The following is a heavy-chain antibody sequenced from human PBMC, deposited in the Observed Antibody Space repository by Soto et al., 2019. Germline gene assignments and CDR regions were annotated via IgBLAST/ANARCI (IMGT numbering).Heavy chain of an antibody. Sequence: GGSLRLSCAASGFTFSSYVINWVRLAPGKGLEWVANIKQDGGEKYYVDSVKGRFTISRDNAKNTLYLQMNSLRSEDTAVYYCARGPYCSGGSCYFPFDYWGQGTLVTVSS. CDR2: IKQDGGEK. CDR3: ARGPYCSGGSCYFPFDY. D-gene: IGHD2-15*01. CDR1: GFTFSSYV. J-gene: IGHJ4*02. V-gene: IGHV3-7*05.